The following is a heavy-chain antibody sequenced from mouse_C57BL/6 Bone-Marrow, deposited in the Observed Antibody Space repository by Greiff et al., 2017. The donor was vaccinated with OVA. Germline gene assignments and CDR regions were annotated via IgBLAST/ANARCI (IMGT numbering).Heavy chain of an antibody. CDR3: ASRDYDLGIFAY. CDR1: GFSLTSYG. V-gene: IGHV2-6*01. Sequence: VKLVESGPGLVAPSQSLSITCTVSGFSLTSYGVDWVRQSPGKGLEWLGVIWGVGSTNYNSALKSRLSISKDNSKSQVFLKMNSLQTDDTAMYYCASRDYDLGIFAYWGQGTLVTVSA. D-gene: IGHD2-4*01. J-gene: IGHJ3*01. CDR2: IWGVGST.